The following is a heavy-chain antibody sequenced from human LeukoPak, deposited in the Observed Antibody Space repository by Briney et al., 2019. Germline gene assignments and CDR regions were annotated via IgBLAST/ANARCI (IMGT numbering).Heavy chain of an antibody. CDR3: ARLGVGTTYFDY. V-gene: IGHV5-51*01. CDR1: GYSLTTYW. CDR2: IYPGDSDT. J-gene: IGHJ4*02. Sequence: GESLKISFEGSGYSLTTYWMGWVRQMPGKXMGWVGIIYPGDSDTRYSPSFQGQVTISADKSISTAYLQWSSLKASDTAMYYCARLGVGTTYFDYWGQGTLVTVSS. D-gene: IGHD1-26*01.